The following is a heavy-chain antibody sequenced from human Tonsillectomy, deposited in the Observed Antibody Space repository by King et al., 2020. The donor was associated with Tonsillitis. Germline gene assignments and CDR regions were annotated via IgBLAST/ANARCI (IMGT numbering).Heavy chain of an antibody. V-gene: IGHV3-30-3*01. CDR1: GFTFSSYA. CDR3: ARVAWFGELSTPGPDS. Sequence: VQLVESGGGVVQPGRSLRLSCAASGFTFSSYAMHWVRQAPGKGLEWVAVISYDGSNKYYTDSVKGRFTISRDNSKHTLSLHMISLRAEETAIYYCARVAWFGELSTPGPDSWGQGTLVTVSS. D-gene: IGHD3-10*01. CDR2: ISYDGSNK. J-gene: IGHJ4*02.